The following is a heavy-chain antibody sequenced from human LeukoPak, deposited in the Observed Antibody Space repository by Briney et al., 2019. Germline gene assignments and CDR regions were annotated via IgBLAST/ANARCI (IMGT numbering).Heavy chain of an antibody. V-gene: IGHV3-23*01. D-gene: IGHD6-13*01. J-gene: IGHJ4*02. CDR1: GFTFSSYA. CDR2: ISGSGGST. Sequence: GGSLRLSCAASGFTFSSYAMSWVRQAPGKGLEWVSAISGSGGSTYYADSVKGRFTISRDNSKNTLYLQMNSQRAEDTAVYYCAKVPQLVDSVEYFDYWGQGTLVTVSS. CDR3: AKVPQLVDSVEYFDY.